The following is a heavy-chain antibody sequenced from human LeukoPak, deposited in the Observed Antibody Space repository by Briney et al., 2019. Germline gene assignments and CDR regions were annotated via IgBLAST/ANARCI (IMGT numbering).Heavy chain of an antibody. V-gene: IGHV1-69*13. J-gene: IGHJ4*02. CDR1: GGTFSSYA. Sequence: ASVKVSCKASGGTFSSYAISWVRQAPGQGLEWMGGIIPIFGTANYAQKFQGRVTITADESTSTAYMELSSLRSEDTAVYYCAAKGIAAAAIDYWGQGTLVTVSS. CDR3: AAKGIAAAAIDY. D-gene: IGHD6-13*01. CDR2: IIPIFGTA.